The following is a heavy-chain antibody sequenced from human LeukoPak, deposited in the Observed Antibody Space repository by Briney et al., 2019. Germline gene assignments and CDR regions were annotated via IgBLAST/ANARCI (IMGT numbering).Heavy chain of an antibody. V-gene: IGHV4-4*07. CDR2: IYTSGST. D-gene: IGHD3-10*01. J-gene: IGHJ4*02. CDR1: GGSISSYY. CDR3: ARSMVRGAPFDY. Sequence: PSETLSLTCSVSGGSISSYYWSWIRQPAGKGLEWIGRIYTSGSTNYNPSLKSRVTISVDTSKNQFSLKLSSVTAADTAVYYCARSMVRGAPFDYWGQGTLVTVSS.